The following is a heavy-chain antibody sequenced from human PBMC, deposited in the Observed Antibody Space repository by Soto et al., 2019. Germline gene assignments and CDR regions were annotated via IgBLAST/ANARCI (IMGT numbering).Heavy chain of an antibody. CDR1: GFTFSIYW. CDR3: ARESMWAPDY. CDR2: SNGDGSST. V-gene: IGHV3-74*01. Sequence: EVQLVESGGGLVQPGGSLRLSCAASGFTFSIYWMHWVRQAPGKGLGWVARSNGDGSSTSNADPVKGRFTISRDNAKNTLYLEMNSLRAEDTAVYYCARESMWAPDYWGQGTLVAVSS. J-gene: IGHJ4*02. D-gene: IGHD1-26*01.